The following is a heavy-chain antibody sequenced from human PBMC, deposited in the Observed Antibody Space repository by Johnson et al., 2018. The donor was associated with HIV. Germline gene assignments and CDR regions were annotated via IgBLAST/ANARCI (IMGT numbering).Heavy chain of an antibody. D-gene: IGHD1-26*01. CDR3: ARAYSYGALDI. Sequence: QVQLVESGGGVVQPGGSLRLSCAASGFTFADYGMHWVRQPPGKGLEWVAFIAHDESITHYADSVKGRFTMSRDNSKNTLYLQMNSLRAEDTALYYCARAYSYGALDIWGQGTMVTVSS. V-gene: IGHV3-33*05. CDR2: IAHDESIT. CDR1: GFTFADYG. J-gene: IGHJ3*02.